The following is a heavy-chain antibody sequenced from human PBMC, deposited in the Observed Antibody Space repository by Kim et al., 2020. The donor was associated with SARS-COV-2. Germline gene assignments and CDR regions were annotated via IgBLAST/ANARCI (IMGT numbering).Heavy chain of an antibody. CDR3: ARNGDYSNFYFDY. D-gene: IGHD4-4*01. J-gene: IGHJ4*02. Sequence: YADSVKGRCTIYRDNAKNKLYLQINSLRAEDTAVYFCARNGDYSNFYFDYWGQGALVTVSS. V-gene: IGHV3-11*06.